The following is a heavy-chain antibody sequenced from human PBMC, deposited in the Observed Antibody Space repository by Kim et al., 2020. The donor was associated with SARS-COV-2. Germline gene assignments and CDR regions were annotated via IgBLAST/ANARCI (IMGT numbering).Heavy chain of an antibody. J-gene: IGHJ4*02. CDR3: VKDLSHTPGYINGYYYLDH. CDR2: ISSVGGST. D-gene: IGHD5-12*01. V-gene: IGHV3-64D*08. CDR1: GFTFSRYA. Sequence: GGSLRLSCSVSGFTFSRYALHWIRQPPGKGLEYVAGISSVGGSTYYRESLKDRFTVSRDNSNKTLYLQMRGLRPDDTAVYYCVKDLSHTPGYINGYYYLDHWGQGSLVTVSS.